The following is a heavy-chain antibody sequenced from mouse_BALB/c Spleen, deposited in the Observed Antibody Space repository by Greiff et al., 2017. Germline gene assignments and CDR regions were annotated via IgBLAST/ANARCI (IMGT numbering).Heavy chain of an antibody. Sequence: VQLVESGPGLVAPSQSLSITCTVSGFSLTSYGVHWVRQPPGKGLEWLGVIWAGGSTNYNSALMSRLSISKDNSKSQVFLKMKSLQTDDTAMYYCARESSMITTGAMDYWGQGTSVTVSS. CDR3: ARESSMITTGAMDY. CDR1: GFSLTSYG. D-gene: IGHD2-4*01. CDR2: IWAGGST. J-gene: IGHJ4*01. V-gene: IGHV2-9*02.